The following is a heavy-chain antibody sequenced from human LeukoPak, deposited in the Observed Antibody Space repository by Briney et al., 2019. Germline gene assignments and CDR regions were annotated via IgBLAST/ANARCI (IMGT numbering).Heavy chain of an antibody. Sequence: RAGGSLRLSCAASGFTFSTFAMTWVRQAPGKGLEWVANINQDGSETNYVDSVKGRFTVSRDNSKNLLYLQMNSLRAEDTAFFYCARDLDHFYSGAYYDGYDIWGQGTKVTVSS. CDR2: INQDGSET. J-gene: IGHJ3*02. CDR3: ARDLDHFYSGAYYDGYDI. CDR1: GFTFSTFA. V-gene: IGHV3-7*01. D-gene: IGHD3-22*01.